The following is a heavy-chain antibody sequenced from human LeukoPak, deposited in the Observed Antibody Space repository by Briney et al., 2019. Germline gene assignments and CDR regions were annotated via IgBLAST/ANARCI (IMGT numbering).Heavy chain of an antibody. CDR3: ARASSRGSGPDY. Sequence: SETLSLTCTVSGGSISSYYWSWIRQPPGKGLEWIGYIYFSGSTNYNPSLKSRVTISVDTSKNQSSLKLSSVTAADTAVYYCARASSRGSGPDYWGQGALVTVSS. D-gene: IGHD6-25*01. V-gene: IGHV4-59*01. J-gene: IGHJ4*02. CDR1: GGSISSYY. CDR2: IYFSGST.